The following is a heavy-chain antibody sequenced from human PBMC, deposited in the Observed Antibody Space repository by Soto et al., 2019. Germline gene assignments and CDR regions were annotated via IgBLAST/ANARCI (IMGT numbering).Heavy chain of an antibody. Sequence: QVQLVQSGAEVKKPGSSVKVSCKASGGTFSSYTISWVRQAPGQGLEWMGRIIPILGIANYAQKFQGRVTTTEDQHTSTAYLELSSLRSEETAVYYCAAGGGGYDQDAFDIWCQGTMVTVSS. V-gene: IGHV1-69*02. J-gene: IGHJ3*02. CDR2: IIPILGIA. D-gene: IGHD5-12*01. CDR3: AAGGGGYDQDAFDI. CDR1: GGTFSSYT.